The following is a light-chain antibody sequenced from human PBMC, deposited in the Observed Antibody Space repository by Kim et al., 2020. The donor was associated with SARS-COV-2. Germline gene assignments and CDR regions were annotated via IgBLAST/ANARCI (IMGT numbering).Light chain of an antibody. CDR2: GNS. Sequence: VTISCTGSISNIGAGYDVHCYHQLPGTAPKLLIYGNSNRPSGVPDRFSGSKSGTSASLAITGLQAEDEADYYCQSYDSSLSGSVVFGGGTKLTVL. J-gene: IGLJ2*01. CDR3: QSYDSSLSGSVV. CDR1: ISNIGAGYD. V-gene: IGLV1-40*01.